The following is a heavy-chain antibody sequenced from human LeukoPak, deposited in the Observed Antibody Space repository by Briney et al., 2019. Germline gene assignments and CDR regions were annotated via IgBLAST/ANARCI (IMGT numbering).Heavy chain of an antibody. CDR2: IYYSGST. V-gene: IGHV4-39*01. CDR3: ATRVGANYYYYYMDV. J-gene: IGHJ6*03. CDR1: GGSISSSSYY. Sequence: SETLSLTCTVSGGSISSSSYYWGWIRQPPGKGLEWIGSIYYSGSTYYNPSLKSRVTISVDTSKSQFSLKLSSVTAADTAVYYCATRVGANYYYYYMDVWGKGTTVTVSS. D-gene: IGHD1-26*01.